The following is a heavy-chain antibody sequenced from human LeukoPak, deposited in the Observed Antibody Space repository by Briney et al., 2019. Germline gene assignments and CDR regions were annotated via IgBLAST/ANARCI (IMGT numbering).Heavy chain of an antibody. J-gene: IGHJ5*02. CDR3: ARGLWFHVGSGKWFDL. D-gene: IGHD3-10*01. CDR2: INHTGST. V-gene: IGHV4-34*01. CDR1: GGTFRGYY. Sequence: SETLSLTCAVSGGTFRGYYWGWIRQPPGKGLAWIGEINHTGSTNYNPSLESRVTLSVDTSKNQFSLKLSSVTAADTAVYYCARGLWFHVGSGKWFDLWGQGTLVTVSS.